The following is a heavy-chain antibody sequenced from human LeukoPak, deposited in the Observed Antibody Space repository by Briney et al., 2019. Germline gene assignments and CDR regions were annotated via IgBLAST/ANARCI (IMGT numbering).Heavy chain of an antibody. J-gene: IGHJ3*02. CDR1: GYSISSAYY. D-gene: IGHD1-26*01. CDR2: IHHSGST. Sequence: SETLSLTCAVSGYSISSAYYWGWMRQPPGKGLEWIVSIHHSGSTYFNPSLKCRVTISVDTSKNQFSLKLTSVTAADTAVYYCARDRVGATYAFDIWGQGTMVTVSS. V-gene: IGHV4-38-2*02. CDR3: ARDRVGATYAFDI.